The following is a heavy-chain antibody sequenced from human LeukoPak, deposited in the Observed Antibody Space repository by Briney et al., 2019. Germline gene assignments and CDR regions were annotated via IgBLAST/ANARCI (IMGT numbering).Heavy chain of an antibody. J-gene: IGHJ4*02. CDR2: ISALNGNT. CDR3: ARNFWFGDLAILDY. D-gene: IGHD3-10*01. CDR1: GYTFSSYS. V-gene: IGHV1-18*01. Sequence: ASVKVSCKASGYTFSSYSITWVRQAPGQGLEWLGWISALNGNTNLAQELQGRVTMTTDTSTSTAYMELRSLRSDDTAVYYCARNFWFGDLAILDYWGQGTLVTVSS.